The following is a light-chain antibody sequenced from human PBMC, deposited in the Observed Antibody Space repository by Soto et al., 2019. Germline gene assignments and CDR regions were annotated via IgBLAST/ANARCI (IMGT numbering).Light chain of an antibody. V-gene: IGLV1-40*01. CDR1: SSNIGAGYD. J-gene: IGLJ1*01. Sequence: QSALTQPPSVSGAPGQRVTISCTGSSSNIGAGYDVHWYQQLPGTAPKLLIYGNSNRPSGVPDRFSGSKSGTSASLAIIGLQAEDEADYYCQSYDSSLSGLVFGTGTKVTVL. CDR3: QSYDSSLSGLV. CDR2: GNS.